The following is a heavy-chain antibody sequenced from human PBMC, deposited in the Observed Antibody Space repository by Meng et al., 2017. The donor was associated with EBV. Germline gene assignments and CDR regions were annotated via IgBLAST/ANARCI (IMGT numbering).Heavy chain of an antibody. CDR2: FNAGNGNT. CDR3: ARGLDYFDY. J-gene: IGHJ4*02. CDR1: GFSFTSYA. V-gene: IGHV1-3*01. Sequence: QHGRSGAVVKKAGASVTFSLKAAGFSFTSYAMHWVRQAPGQRLEWMGWFNAGNGNTNYAQKLQGRVTMTTDTSTSTAYMELRSLRSDDTAVYYCARGLDYFDYWGQGTLVTVSS.